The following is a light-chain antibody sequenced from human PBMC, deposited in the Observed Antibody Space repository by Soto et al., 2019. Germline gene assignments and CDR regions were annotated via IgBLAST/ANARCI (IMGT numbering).Light chain of an antibody. J-gene: IGKJ5*01. CDR1: QSVDRY. CDR3: QERSNWTSIT. Sequence: IVLTQSPAGLSLSPGERATLSCRASQSVDRYLAWYQWKPGQAPRLLIYNALYWATGIPDRFSGSGSETDFSLTISSLEPEDFAIYYCQERSNWTSITFGQGTRLEIK. CDR2: NAL. V-gene: IGKV3-11*01.